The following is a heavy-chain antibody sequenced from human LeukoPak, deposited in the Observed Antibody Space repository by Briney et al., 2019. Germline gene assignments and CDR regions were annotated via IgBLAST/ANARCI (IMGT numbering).Heavy chain of an antibody. CDR3: VRARRGMVRGVKLWFDP. D-gene: IGHD3-10*01. Sequence: ASVKVSCKASGYTFTGYYMHWVRQAPGQWLEWIGWINPNSGGTNYAQKFQGRVTMTRDTSISTAYMELSRLRSDDTAVYYCVRARRGMVRGVKLWFDPWGQGTLVTVSS. V-gene: IGHV1-2*02. CDR2: INPNSGGT. CDR1: GYTFTGYY. J-gene: IGHJ5*02.